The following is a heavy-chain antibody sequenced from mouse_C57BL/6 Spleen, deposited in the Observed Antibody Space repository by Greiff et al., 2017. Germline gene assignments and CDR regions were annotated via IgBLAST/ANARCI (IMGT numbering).Heavy chain of an antibody. Sequence: VQLQQSGPELVKPGASVKISCKASGYTFTDYNMDWVKQSHGKSLEWIGDINPNNGGTSYNQKFKGKATLTVDKSSSTAYMQLRSLTSEDTADYYCARSRYGGSSRDYWGQGTSVTVSS. J-gene: IGHJ4*01. D-gene: IGHD1-1*01. CDR3: ARSRYGGSSRDY. CDR2: INPNNGGT. CDR1: GYTFTDYN. V-gene: IGHV1-18*01.